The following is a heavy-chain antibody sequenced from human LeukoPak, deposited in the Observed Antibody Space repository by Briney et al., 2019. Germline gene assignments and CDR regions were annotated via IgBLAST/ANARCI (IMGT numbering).Heavy chain of an antibody. D-gene: IGHD3-22*01. CDR2: ISWNSGSI. V-gene: IGHV3-9*01. J-gene: IGHJ4*02. Sequence: TGGSLSLSCAASGFSFDDFAMRWDRQAHGEGRGWVSGISWNSGSIGYADSVNGRFTISRDNAKNSLYLQMNSLRAEDTALYYCAKDYDSSGSYFDYWGQGTLVTVSS. CDR3: AKDYDSSGSYFDY. CDR1: GFSFDDFA.